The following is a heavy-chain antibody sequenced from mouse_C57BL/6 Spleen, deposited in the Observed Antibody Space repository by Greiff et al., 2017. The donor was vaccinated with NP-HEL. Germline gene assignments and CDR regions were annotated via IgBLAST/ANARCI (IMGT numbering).Heavy chain of an antibody. Sequence: EVHLVESGGDLVKPGGSLKLSCAASGFTFSSYGMSWVRQTPDKRLEWVATISSGGSYTYYPDSVKGRFTISRDNAKNTLYLQMSSLKSEDTAMYYCATGNYYGSSTSWFAYWGQGTLVTVSA. CDR1: GFTFSSYG. J-gene: IGHJ3*01. CDR3: ATGNYYGSSTSWFAY. D-gene: IGHD1-1*01. CDR2: ISSGGSYT. V-gene: IGHV5-6*01.